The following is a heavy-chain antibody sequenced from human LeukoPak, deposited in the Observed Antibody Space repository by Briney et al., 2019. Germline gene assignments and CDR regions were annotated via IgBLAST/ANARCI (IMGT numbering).Heavy chain of an antibody. CDR2: IYPGDSDT. V-gene: IGHV5-51*01. Sequence: GESLKISCKGSGYDFSHLWIGWVRQMPGKGLEWMGIIYPGDSDTRYSPSFQGQVTISADKSISTAYLQWSSLKASDTAMYYCARLRGTYYYDSSGYPKLNWFDPWGQGTLVTVSS. CDR1: GYDFSHLW. D-gene: IGHD3-22*01. J-gene: IGHJ5*02. CDR3: ARLRGTYYYDSSGYPKLNWFDP.